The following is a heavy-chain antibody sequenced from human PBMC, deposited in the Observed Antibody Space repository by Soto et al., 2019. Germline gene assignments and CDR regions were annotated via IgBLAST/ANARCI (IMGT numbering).Heavy chain of an antibody. D-gene: IGHD2-15*01. CDR2: IKSKTDGGTT. Sequence: EVQLVESGGGLGKPGGSLRLSCAASGFTFSNAWLSWVSQAPGKGRAWDGRIKSKTDGGTTDYAAPVKGRFTISRDDSKNTLYLQMNSLKTDDTAVYYCTTDCGGNADSSFDYWGQGTLVTVSS. CDR1: GFTFSNAW. CDR3: TTDCGGNADSSFDY. V-gene: IGHV3-15*01. J-gene: IGHJ4*02.